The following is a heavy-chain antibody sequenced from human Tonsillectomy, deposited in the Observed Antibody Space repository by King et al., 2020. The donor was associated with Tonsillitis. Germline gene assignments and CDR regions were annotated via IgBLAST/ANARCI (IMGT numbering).Heavy chain of an antibody. CDR3: ARDLWGPSHY. D-gene: IGHD2-21*01. CDR1: AFTFSNYW. V-gene: IGHV3-7*01. Sequence: VQLVESGGGLVQPGGPLRLSCAASAFTFSNYWMSWVRQAPGKGLEWVADIKGDGSEKYYVDSVKGRFTISRDNAENSLYLQMNSLRAEDTAVYCCARDLWGPSHYWGQGTLVTVSS. CDR2: IKGDGSEK. J-gene: IGHJ4*02.